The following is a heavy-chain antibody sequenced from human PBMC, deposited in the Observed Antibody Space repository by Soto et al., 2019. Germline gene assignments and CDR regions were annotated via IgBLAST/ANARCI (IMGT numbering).Heavy chain of an antibody. CDR2: ISGSGGST. D-gene: IGHD3-22*01. CDR1: GFTFSSYA. V-gene: IGHV3-23*01. CDR3: AKEPRHYYDSSGYNAFFDY. J-gene: IGHJ4*02. Sequence: EVQLLESGGGLVQPGGSLRLSCAASGFTFSSYAMSWVRQAPGKGLEWVSAISGSGGSTYYADSVKGRFTISRDISENTVYLQMSTLRAEDMAVYYWAKEPRHYYDSSGYNAFFDYWGQGTLVTVSS.